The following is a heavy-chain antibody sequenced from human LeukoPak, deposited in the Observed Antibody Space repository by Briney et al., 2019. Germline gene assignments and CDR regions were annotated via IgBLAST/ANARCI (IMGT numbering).Heavy chain of an antibody. D-gene: IGHD3-10*01. J-gene: IGHJ1*01. CDR1: GGSFSGYY. CDR3: ARGGYYGSGSYYNYQH. V-gene: IGHV4-34*01. CDR2: INHSGST. Sequence: SETLSLTCAVYGGSFSGYYWSWIRQPPGKGLEWIGEINHSGSTNYNPSLKSRVTISVDTSKNQFSLKLSSVTAADTAVYYCARGGYYGSGSYYNYQHWGQGTLVTVPS.